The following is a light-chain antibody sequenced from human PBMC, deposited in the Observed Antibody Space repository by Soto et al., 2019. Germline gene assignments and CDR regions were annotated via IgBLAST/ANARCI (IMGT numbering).Light chain of an antibody. V-gene: IGKV3-11*01. CDR1: QSVSSY. Sequence: EIVLTQSPATLSLSPGERATLSCRASQSVSSYLTWYQQKPGQAPRLLISDAYNRAAGIPARFSGSGSGTDFTLTISSLEPEDFAVYFCHQRSNWPLTFGGGTKVEIK. CDR2: DAY. J-gene: IGKJ4*01. CDR3: HQRSNWPLT.